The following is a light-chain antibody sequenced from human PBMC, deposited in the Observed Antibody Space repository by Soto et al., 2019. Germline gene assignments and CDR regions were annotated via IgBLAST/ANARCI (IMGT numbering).Light chain of an antibody. CDR1: QSVSSR. J-gene: IGKJ1*01. Sequence: EIVLTQSPGTLSLSPGERATLSCRASQSVSSRLAWYQQRPGQAPRLLIYFASTRATAVPARFTAGGSGTEFTLTISSLQSDDLAVYYCQQYDKWPRTFGQGTKVDIK. CDR3: QQYDKWPRT. V-gene: IGKV3-15*01. CDR2: FAS.